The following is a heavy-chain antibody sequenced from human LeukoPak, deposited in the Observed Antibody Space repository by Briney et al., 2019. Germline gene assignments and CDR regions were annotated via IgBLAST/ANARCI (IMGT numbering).Heavy chain of an antibody. Sequence: PSETLSLTCTVSGGSISSGGYYWSWIRQPPGKGLEWIGYIYYSGSTNYNPSLKSRVTISVDTSKNQFSLKLSSVTAADTAVYYCASRRDGYNWDAFDIWGQGTMVTVSS. D-gene: IGHD5-24*01. V-gene: IGHV4-61*08. J-gene: IGHJ3*02. CDR3: ASRRDGYNWDAFDI. CDR1: GGSISSGGYY. CDR2: IYYSGST.